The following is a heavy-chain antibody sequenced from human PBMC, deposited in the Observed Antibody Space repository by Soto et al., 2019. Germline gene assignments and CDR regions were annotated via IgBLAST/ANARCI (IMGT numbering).Heavy chain of an antibody. Sequence: QITLKESGSTLVKPTQTLTLTCTFSGFSLSTSGVGVGWIRQPPGKALEWLALIYWDDDKRYSPSLKSRLTITKDTSKNQVVLTMTNMDPVDTATYYCAHSPLYSSSWEPKCFDPWGQGTLVTVSS. CDR1: GFSLSTSGVG. CDR3: AHSPLYSSSWEPKCFDP. CDR2: IYWDDDK. J-gene: IGHJ5*02. D-gene: IGHD6-13*01. V-gene: IGHV2-5*02.